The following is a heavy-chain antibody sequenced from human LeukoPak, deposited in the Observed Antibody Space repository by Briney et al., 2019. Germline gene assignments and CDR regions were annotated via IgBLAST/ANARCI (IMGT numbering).Heavy chain of an antibody. CDR2: ISGSGGST. J-gene: IGHJ4*02. CDR3: ARDQGSS. CDR1: GFTFSNYG. D-gene: IGHD6-19*01. Sequence: GGSLRLSCAASGFTFSNYGMSWVRQAPGKGLEWVSAISGSGGSTNYADSVKGRFTISRDNAKNSLYLQMNSLRAEDTAVYYCARDQGSSWGQGTLVTVSS. V-gene: IGHV3-23*01.